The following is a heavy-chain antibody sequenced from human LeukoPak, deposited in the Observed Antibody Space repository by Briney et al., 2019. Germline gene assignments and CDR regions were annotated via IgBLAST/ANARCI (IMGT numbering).Heavy chain of an antibody. J-gene: IGHJ6*02. D-gene: IGHD2-8*01. CDR3: ASARGSRYCTTTSCHYYYYGLDV. V-gene: IGHV4-4*02. CDR2: IIHSGHT. CDR1: GGSISSTNW. Sequence: SGTLSLTCGVSGGSISSTNWWSWIRQPPGQGLEWIGEIIHSGHTDYNPSLRGRVTISVDTSKNQFSLKLSSVTAADTAVYYCASARGSRYCTTTSCHYYYYGLDVWGQGTTVTVSS.